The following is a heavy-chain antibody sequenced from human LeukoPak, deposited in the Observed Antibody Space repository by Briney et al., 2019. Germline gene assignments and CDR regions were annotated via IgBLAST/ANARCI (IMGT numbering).Heavy chain of an antibody. J-gene: IGHJ4*02. CDR1: GFTFSSYW. V-gene: IGHV3-74*01. D-gene: IGHD6-19*01. CDR2: INSDGSST. CDR3: ARGPHSSGWYFFDY. Sequence: PGGSLRLSCAASGFTFSSYWMHWVRQAPGKGLVWVSRINSDGSSTSYADSVKGRFTISRDNAKNTLYLQMNSLRAKDTAVYYCARGPHSSGWYFFDYWGQGTLVTVSS.